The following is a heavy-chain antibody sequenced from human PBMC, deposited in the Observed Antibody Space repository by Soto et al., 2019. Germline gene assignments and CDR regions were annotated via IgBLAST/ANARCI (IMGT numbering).Heavy chain of an antibody. CDR3: ARDPGGARGFDF. CDR2: MSPYNGHT. D-gene: IGHD3-10*01. V-gene: IGHV1-18*01. CDR1: GYPFTVFG. Sequence: QVQLMQSGPEVKKPGASVKVSCKASGYPFTVFGISWVRQAPGQGLEWMGWMSPYNGHTNYAQKLQGRVTMTPDTPTSTAYMELRSLRSDDTAVYYCARDPGGARGFDFWGQGTLVTVSS. J-gene: IGHJ5*01.